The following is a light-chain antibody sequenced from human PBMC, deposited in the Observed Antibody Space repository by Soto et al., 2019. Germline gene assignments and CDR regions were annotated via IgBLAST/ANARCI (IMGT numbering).Light chain of an antibody. CDR1: QSVKIN. CDR3: QQYKDWPPLT. V-gene: IGKV3D-15*01. J-gene: IGKJ2*01. Sequence: EIAMTQSPVTLSASPGERVTLSCRASQSVKINLAWYQQRPGQAPRVLIYGASNRASGIPDRFSGSGSGTDFTLTISSLEPDDFALYYCQQYKDWPPLTFGQGTKLEIK. CDR2: GAS.